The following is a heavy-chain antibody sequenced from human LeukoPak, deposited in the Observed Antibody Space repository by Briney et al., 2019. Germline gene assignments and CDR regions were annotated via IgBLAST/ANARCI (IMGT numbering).Heavy chain of an antibody. D-gene: IGHD3-22*01. CDR1: GCSISSGYY. V-gene: IGHV4-38-2*02. CDR2: IYHSGST. Sequence: TSETLSLTCAVSGCSISSGYYWGWIRQPPGKGLEWIGSIYHSGSTYYNPSLKSRVTISVDTSKNQFSLKLSSVTAADTAVYYCARDSPITMIFSFDYWGQGTLVTVSS. CDR3: ARDSPITMIFSFDY. J-gene: IGHJ4*02.